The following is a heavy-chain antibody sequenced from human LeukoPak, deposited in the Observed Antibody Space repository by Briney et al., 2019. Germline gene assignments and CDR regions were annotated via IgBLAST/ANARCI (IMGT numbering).Heavy chain of an antibody. CDR3: ARGTYYFDY. CDR1: GLTFSSYA. CDR2: ISYDGSNK. Sequence: HPGGSLRLSCAASGLTFSSYAMHWVRQAPGKGLEWVAVISYDGSNKYYADSVKGRFTISRDNSKNTLYLQMNSLRAEDTAVYYCARGTYYFDYWGQGTLVTVSS. J-gene: IGHJ4*02. V-gene: IGHV3-30-3*01.